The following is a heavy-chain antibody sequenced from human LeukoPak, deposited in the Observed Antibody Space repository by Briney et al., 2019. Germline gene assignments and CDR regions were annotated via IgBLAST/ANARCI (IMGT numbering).Heavy chain of an antibody. Sequence: SETLSLTCTVSGGSIRSYYWSWIRQPPGKGLEWIGYIYYSGSTNYNPSLKSRVTISVDTSKNQFSLKLSSVTAADTAVYYCARVLRYFDWLPNTYYYYYMDVWGKGTTVTISS. J-gene: IGHJ6*03. CDR3: ARVLRYFDWLPNTYYYYYMDV. D-gene: IGHD3-9*01. CDR1: GGSIRSYY. V-gene: IGHV4-59*01. CDR2: IYYSGST.